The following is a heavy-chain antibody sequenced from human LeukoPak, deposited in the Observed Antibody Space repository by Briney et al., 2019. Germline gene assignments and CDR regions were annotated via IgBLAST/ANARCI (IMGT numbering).Heavy chain of an antibody. D-gene: IGHD1/OR15-1a*01. CDR3: AREGGGLRSKTTFDY. V-gene: IGHV4-61*02. CDR2: IYTSGST. Sequence: PSETLSLTCTVSGGSISSGSYYWGWIRQPAGKGLEWIGRIYTSGSTNYNPSLKSRVTISVDTSKNQFSLKLSSVTAADTAVYYCAREGGGLRSKTTFDYWGQGTLVTVSS. CDR1: GGSISSGSYY. J-gene: IGHJ4*02.